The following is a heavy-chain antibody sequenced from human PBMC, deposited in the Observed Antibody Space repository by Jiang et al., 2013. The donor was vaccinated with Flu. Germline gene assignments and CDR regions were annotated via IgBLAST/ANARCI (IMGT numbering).Heavy chain of an antibody. Sequence: WIRQPPREGTWSGLGSVYYDGSTNYNSSLKSRVTISLDTPKNQFSLNLSSVTAADTAVYYCARSTGRRDTPNVWGQGTTVTVS. D-gene: IGHD5-18*01. V-gene: IGHV4-59*08. J-gene: IGHJ6*02. CDR3: ARSTGRRDTPNV. CDR2: VYYDGST.